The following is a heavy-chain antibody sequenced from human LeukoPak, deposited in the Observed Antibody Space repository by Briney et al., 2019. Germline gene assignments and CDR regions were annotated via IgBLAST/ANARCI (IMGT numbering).Heavy chain of an antibody. CDR3: AAESLDYSNEDYFDY. J-gene: IGHJ4*02. Sequence: SVKVSCKASGFTFPSPAVQWVRQARGQRPEWIGCIVVGSCNTNYAQKFQERVTITRDMSTSTAYMELSSLRSEDTAVYYCAAESLDYSNEDYFDYWGQGTLVTVSS. CDR1: GFTFPSPA. CDR2: IVVGSCNT. V-gene: IGHV1-58*01. D-gene: IGHD4-11*01.